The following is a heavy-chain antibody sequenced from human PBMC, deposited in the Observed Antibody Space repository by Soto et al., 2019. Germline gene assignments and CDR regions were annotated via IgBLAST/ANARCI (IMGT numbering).Heavy chain of an antibody. D-gene: IGHD6-19*01. Sequence: QVQLVESGGGVVQPGRSLRLSYAASGFTFNNYGMHWVRQAPGKGLEWVAVIWYDGSNKYYADSVKGRFTISRDNSKNTMSLQMDSLRADDTALYYCAREGSDYSSGYLFDYWGQGTPVTVSS. V-gene: IGHV3-33*01. J-gene: IGHJ4*02. CDR3: AREGSDYSSGYLFDY. CDR2: IWYDGSNK. CDR1: GFTFNNYG.